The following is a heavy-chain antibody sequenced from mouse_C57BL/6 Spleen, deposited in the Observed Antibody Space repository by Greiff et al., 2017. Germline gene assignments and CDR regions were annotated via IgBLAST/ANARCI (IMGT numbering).Heavy chain of an antibody. J-gene: IGHJ4*01. Sequence: QVQLQQSGAELVKPGASVKISCKVSGYTFTDYYIYWVKQRPGQGLEWIGKIGPGSGSTYYNEKFKGKATLTADKSSSTAYMQLSILTSEDSAVYFCARPRYGSSYSAMDYWGQGASVTVAS. D-gene: IGHD1-1*01. CDR3: ARPRYGSSYSAMDY. CDR2: IGPGSGST. V-gene: IGHV1-77*01. CDR1: GYTFTDYY.